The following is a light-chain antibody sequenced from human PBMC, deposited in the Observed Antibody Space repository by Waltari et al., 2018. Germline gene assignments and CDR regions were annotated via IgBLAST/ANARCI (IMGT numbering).Light chain of an antibody. CDR3: SAWDSSLSAWV. J-gene: IGLJ3*02. CDR1: SNDVGNQG. Sequence: QAGLTQPPSVSKGLRQTATLTCTWNSNDVGNQGAAWLQQHQGHPPKPLSYRNNNRPAGISERFSASRSGNTASLTITGLQPEDEADYYCSAWDSSLSAWVFGGGTKLTVL. CDR2: RNN. V-gene: IGLV10-54*04.